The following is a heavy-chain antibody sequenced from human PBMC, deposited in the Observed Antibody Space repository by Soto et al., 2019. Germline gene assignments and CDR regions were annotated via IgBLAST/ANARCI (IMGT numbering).Heavy chain of an antibody. Sequence: QVQLVQSGAEVKKPGSSVKVSCKASGGTFSSYTISWVRQAPGQGLEWMGRIIPILGIANYAQKFQGRVTITANKSTSTADMELGSLRSEATAVYYFAGGGVAALYFDIWGQGTMVTVSS. CDR3: AGGGVAALYFDI. CDR1: GGTFSSYT. J-gene: IGHJ3*02. D-gene: IGHD6-13*01. V-gene: IGHV1-69*02. CDR2: IIPILGIA.